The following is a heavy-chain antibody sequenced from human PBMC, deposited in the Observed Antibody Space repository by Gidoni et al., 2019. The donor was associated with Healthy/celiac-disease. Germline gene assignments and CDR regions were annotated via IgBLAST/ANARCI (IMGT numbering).Heavy chain of an antibody. D-gene: IGHD5-18*01. CDR2: IYYSGST. Sequence: QVQLQESGPGLVKPAQTLSLTCTVSGGAISSGGYYWSWIRQHPGKGLEWIGYIYYSGSTSYHPSLKRRVTISVDTSKNQFSLKLSSVTAADTAVYYCASNTGTALALRFDYWGQGTLVTVSS. CDR1: GGAISSGGYY. V-gene: IGHV4-31*03. CDR3: ASNTGTALALRFDY. J-gene: IGHJ4*02.